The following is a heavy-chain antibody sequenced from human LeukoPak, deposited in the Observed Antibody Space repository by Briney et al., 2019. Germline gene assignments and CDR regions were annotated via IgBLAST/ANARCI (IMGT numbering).Heavy chain of an antibody. CDR1: GFTFSSYG. J-gene: IGHJ4*02. Sequence: HSGRSLRLSCAASGFTFSSYGMHWVRQAPGKGLEWVAVIWYDGSNKYYADSVKGRFTISRDNSKNTLYLQMNSLRAEDTAVYYCARDFNPYYYGSGTPGYWGQGTLVTVSS. CDR2: IWYDGSNK. V-gene: IGHV3-33*01. D-gene: IGHD3-10*01. CDR3: ARDFNPYYYGSGTPGY.